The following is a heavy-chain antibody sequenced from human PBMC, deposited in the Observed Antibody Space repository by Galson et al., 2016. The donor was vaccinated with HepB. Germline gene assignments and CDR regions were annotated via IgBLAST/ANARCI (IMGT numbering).Heavy chain of an antibody. V-gene: IGHV3-7*04. CDR1: GFTFSTSW. CDR3: RRGASN. J-gene: IGHJ4*02. Sequence: SLRLSCAASGFTFSTSWMNWVRQAPGKRLECVANINQDGNAKYDVDSVKGRFTISRDNAKNSLYLQMDTLRVEDTAVYYCRRGASNWGQGTLLTVSS. D-gene: IGHD1-26*01. CDR2: INQDGNAK.